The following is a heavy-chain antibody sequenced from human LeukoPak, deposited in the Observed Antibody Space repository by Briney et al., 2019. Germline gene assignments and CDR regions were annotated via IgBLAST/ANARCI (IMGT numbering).Heavy chain of an antibody. J-gene: IGHJ3*02. V-gene: IGHV3-23*01. CDR2: ISGSGGST. D-gene: IGHD3-16*01. Sequence: GGSLRLSCAASGFTFSSYAMSWVRQAPGKGLEWVSAISGSGGSTYYADSVKGRFTISRDNSKNTLYLQMNSLRAEDTAVYYCAKEFAPRNSDYIYGDAFDIWGQGTMVTVSS. CDR1: GFTFSSYA. CDR3: AKEFAPRNSDYIYGDAFDI.